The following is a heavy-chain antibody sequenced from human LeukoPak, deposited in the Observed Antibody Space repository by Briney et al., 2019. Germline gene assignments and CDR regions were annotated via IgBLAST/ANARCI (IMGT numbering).Heavy chain of an antibody. CDR1: GYSFTSYW. CDR3: ARLGEDIVVVPAAPFDY. CDR2: IYPGDSDT. D-gene: IGHD2-2*01. Sequence: GESLKISCKGSGYSFTSYWIGWVRQMPGKGLEWMGIIYPGDSDTRYSPSFQGQVTISADKSISTAYLQWSSLKASDTAMYYCARLGEDIVVVPAAPFDYWGQGTLVTVSS. V-gene: IGHV5-51*01. J-gene: IGHJ4*02.